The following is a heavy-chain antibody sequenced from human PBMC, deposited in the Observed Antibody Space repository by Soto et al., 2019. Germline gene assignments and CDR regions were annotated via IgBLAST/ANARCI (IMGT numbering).Heavy chain of an antibody. V-gene: IGHV4-59*12. CDR3: ARDRRSYYSEGSGLAL. Sequence: SETLSLTCTVSGGSISSYYWSWIRQPPGKGLEWIGYIYYNVNTNYNPSLKSRVTISVDTSKNQFSLKLSSVTAADTAVYYCARDRRSYYSEGSGLALWGQGTLVT. J-gene: IGHJ4*02. CDR1: GGSISSYY. CDR2: IYYNVNT. D-gene: IGHD3-10*01.